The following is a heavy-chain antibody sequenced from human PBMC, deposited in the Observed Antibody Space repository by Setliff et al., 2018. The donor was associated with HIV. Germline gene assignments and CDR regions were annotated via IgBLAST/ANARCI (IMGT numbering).Heavy chain of an antibody. Sequence: GTTLVNPTQTLTLTSTFSGFSLTTSGVGVDWIRQPPGKALEWLALIYWDDDKSYSPSLKTSLTITRDTSKNQLVLTMTNVGSVATATYYSAEGWFGANDAFDIWGQGTMVTVSS. CDR2: IYWDDDK. D-gene: IGHD3-10*01. CDR3: AEGWFGANDAFDI. J-gene: IGHJ3*02. CDR1: GFSLTTSGVG. V-gene: IGHV2-5*02.